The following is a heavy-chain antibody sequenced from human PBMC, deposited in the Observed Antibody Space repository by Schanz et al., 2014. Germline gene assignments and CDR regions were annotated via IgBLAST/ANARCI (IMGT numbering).Heavy chain of an antibody. J-gene: IGHJ4*02. CDR3: ARANYRRKINFDY. V-gene: IGHV3-23*01. CDR1: GFTFSSYS. Sequence: DVQLLESGGGVVQFGRSLRLSCVASGFTFSSYSMNWVRQAPGKGLEWVSALSGSGGSTYYADSVKGRFTISRDNSKNTLYLQMNSLRAEDTAVYYCARANYRRKINFDYWGRGTLVTVSS. CDR2: LSGSGGST. D-gene: IGHD3-10*01.